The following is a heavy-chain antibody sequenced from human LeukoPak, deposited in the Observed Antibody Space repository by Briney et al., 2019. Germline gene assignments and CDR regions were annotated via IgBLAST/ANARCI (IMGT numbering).Heavy chain of an antibody. D-gene: IGHD1-26*01. V-gene: IGHV3-43*02. J-gene: IGHJ5*02. CDR2: ISGDGDST. Sequence: GGSLRLSCVASGFTFGDSALHWVRQAPGKGLEWISFISGDGDSTYYADSVKGRFTISRDNNKNSLYLQMSSLRAEDTGLYYCAKGVRSGTYYNCFDPWGQGTLVTVSS. CDR3: AKGVRSGTYYNCFDP. CDR1: GFTFGDSA.